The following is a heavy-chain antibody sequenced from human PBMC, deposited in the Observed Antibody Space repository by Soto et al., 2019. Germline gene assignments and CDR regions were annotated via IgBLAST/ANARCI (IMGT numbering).Heavy chain of an antibody. CDR1: GGSISSSSYY. J-gene: IGHJ6*02. V-gene: IGHV4-39*01. CDR3: ACIFSGGYGYGFYYYGMDV. CDR2: IFYSGST. Sequence: SETLSLTCTVSGGSISSSSYYWGWIRQPPGKGLEWIGSIFYSGSTYYNPSLKSRVTISVDTSKNQFSLKLSSVPAADTAVYYCACIFSGGYGYGFYYYGMDVWGQGTTVTVSS. D-gene: IGHD5-18*01.